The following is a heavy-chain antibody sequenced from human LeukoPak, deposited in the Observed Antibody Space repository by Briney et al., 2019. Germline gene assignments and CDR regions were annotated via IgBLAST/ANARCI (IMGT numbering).Heavy chain of an antibody. D-gene: IGHD6-13*01. J-gene: IGHJ4*02. Sequence: ASVKVSCKASGYTFTGYYMHWVRQAPGQGLEWMGWINPNSGGTNYAQKFQGWVTMTRDTSISTAYMELSRLRSDDTAVYYCAREHGAGIAAAGTGGFNYWGQGTLVTVSS. CDR3: AREHGAGIAAAGTGGFNY. CDR2: INPNSGGT. V-gene: IGHV1-2*04. CDR1: GYTFTGYY.